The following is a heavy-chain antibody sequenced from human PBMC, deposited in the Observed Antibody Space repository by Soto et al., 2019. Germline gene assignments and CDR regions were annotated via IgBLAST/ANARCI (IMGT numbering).Heavy chain of an antibody. CDR2: IGTAGDT. CDR3: ARVTHYFDY. CDR1: GFTFSSYD. Sequence: EVQLVESGGGLVQPGGSLRLSCAASGFTFSSYDMHWVRQATGKGLEWVSAIGTAGDTYYPGSVKGRFTISRENAKNSLFLQMNSLRVEDTAVYYCARVTHYFDYWGQGALVAVSS. J-gene: IGHJ4*02. V-gene: IGHV3-13*01.